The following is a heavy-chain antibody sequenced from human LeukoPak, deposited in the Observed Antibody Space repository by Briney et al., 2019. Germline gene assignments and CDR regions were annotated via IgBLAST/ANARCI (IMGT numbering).Heavy chain of an antibody. CDR2: INPSYGST. CDR3: AREEYDAAAGTKYSQH. V-gene: IGHV1-46*01. Sequence: ASVKVSCKASGYTFTSCYMHWVRQAPGQGLEWMGIINPSYGSTSYAQKFQGRVTMTRDTSTSTVYMGLSSLRSEDTAVHYCAREEYDAAAGTKYSQHWGQGTLVTASS. D-gene: IGHD6-13*01. J-gene: IGHJ1*01. CDR1: GYTFTSCY.